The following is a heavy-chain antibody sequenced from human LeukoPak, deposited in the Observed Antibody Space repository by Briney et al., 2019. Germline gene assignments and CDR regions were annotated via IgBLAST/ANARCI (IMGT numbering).Heavy chain of an antibody. CDR2: INHSGST. D-gene: IGHD6-13*01. Sequence: SETLSLTCAVYGGSFSGYYWSWIRQPPGKGLEWIGEINHSGSTNYNPSLKSRVTISVDTSKNQFSLKLSSVTAADTAVYYCARAKCSSSWYGNWFDPWGQGTLVTVSS. J-gene: IGHJ5*02. CDR1: GGSFSGYY. CDR3: ARAKCSSSWYGNWFDP. V-gene: IGHV4-34*01.